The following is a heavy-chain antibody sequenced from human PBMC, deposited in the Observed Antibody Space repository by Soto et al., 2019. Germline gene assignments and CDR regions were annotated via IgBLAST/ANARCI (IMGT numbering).Heavy chain of an antibody. CDR1: GDSVSSTRAV. Sequence: SQTLSLTCAISGDSVSSTRAVWNWIRQSPSRGLEWLGRTYYRSEWHNEYAVSVRSRITVNPDTSKNQFSLQLDSVTPEDTAIYYCSRGGAAAGFDYWGQGTMVTVSS. J-gene: IGHJ4*02. CDR2: TYYRSEWHN. CDR3: SRGGAAAGFDY. D-gene: IGHD6-13*01. V-gene: IGHV6-1*01.